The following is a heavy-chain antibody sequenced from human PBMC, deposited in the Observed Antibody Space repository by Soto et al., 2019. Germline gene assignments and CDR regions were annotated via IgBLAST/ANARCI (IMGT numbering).Heavy chain of an antibody. J-gene: IGHJ4*02. CDR1: GGTSTRYA. D-gene: IGHD3-3*01. V-gene: IGHV1-69*06. CDR2: IVPMFGTS. CDR3: NRASEYDFWSGYL. Sequence: QERLVQSGAEVRKPGSSVKVSCKVTGGTSTRYAINWVRQAPGQGLEWMGGIVPMFGTSKYAQKFQGRVTITADTSTNIAYMEFRSLRSEDTAVYYCNRASEYDFWSGYLWGQGTLVSVSS.